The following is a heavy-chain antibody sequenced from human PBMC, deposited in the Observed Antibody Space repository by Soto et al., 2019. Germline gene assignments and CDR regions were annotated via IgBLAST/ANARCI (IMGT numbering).Heavy chain of an antibody. CDR1: GYTFTSYA. CDR3: AREGLLVGRVFDI. J-gene: IGHJ3*02. Sequence: QVQLVQSGAEVKKPGASVKVSCKASGYTFTSYAMHWVRQAPGQRLEWMGWINAGNGNTKYSQKFQGRVTITRDTSASTAYMELSSLRSEDTAVYYCAREGLLVGRVFDIWGQGTMVTVSS. V-gene: IGHV1-3*01. D-gene: IGHD2-8*01. CDR2: INAGNGNT.